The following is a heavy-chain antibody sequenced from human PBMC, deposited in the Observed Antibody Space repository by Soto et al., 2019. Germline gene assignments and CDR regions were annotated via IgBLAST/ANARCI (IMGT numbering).Heavy chain of an antibody. CDR3: AKENGYSSSWFEFDY. Sequence: EVQLLESGGGLVQPGGSLRLSCAASGFTFSSYAMSWVRQAPGKGLEWVSAISGSGGSTYYADSVKGRFTVSRDNSKNALYLQMNSLRAEDTAVYYCAKENGYSSSWFEFDYWGQGTLVTVSS. J-gene: IGHJ4*02. CDR1: GFTFSSYA. V-gene: IGHV3-23*01. D-gene: IGHD6-13*01. CDR2: ISGSGGST.